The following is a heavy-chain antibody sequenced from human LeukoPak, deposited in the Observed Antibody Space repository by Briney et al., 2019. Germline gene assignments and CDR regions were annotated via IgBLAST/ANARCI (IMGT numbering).Heavy chain of an antibody. J-gene: IGHJ5*02. V-gene: IGHV3-21*01. CDR1: GFTFTNYA. CDR2: ISSSSAYI. D-gene: IGHD2-21*02. CDR3: ARGAPCGGDCSSWFGP. Sequence: GGSLRLSCAASGFTFTNYAMNWVRQAPGRGLEWVSSISSSSAYIYYADSVKGRFTISRDNAKNSLYLQMNSLGAEDTAVYYCARGAPCGGDCSSWFGPWGQGTLVTVSS.